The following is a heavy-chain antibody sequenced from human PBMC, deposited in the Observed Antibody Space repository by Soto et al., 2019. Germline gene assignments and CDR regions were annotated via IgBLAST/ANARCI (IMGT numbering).Heavy chain of an antibody. Sequence: QVQLVESGGGLVKPGGSLRLYCAASRFTFSDYYMSWIRQAPGKGLEWVSYISSSGSTIYYADSVKGRFTISRDNAKNSLYLQMNSLRAEDTAVYYCARGPYDYVWGSDPPHFDYWGQGTLVTVSS. CDR2: ISSSGSTI. J-gene: IGHJ4*02. CDR3: ARGPYDYVWGSDPPHFDY. D-gene: IGHD3-16*02. V-gene: IGHV3-11*01. CDR1: RFTFSDYY.